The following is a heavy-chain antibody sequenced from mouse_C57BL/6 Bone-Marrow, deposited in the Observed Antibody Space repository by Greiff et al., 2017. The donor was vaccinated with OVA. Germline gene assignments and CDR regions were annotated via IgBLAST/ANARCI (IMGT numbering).Heavy chain of an antibody. J-gene: IGHJ2*01. CDR2: IYPGGGYT. Sequence: QVQLKESGAELVRPGTSVKMSCKASGYTFTNYWIGWAKQRPGHGLEWIGDIYPGGGYTNYNEKFKGKATLTADKSSSTAYMQFSSLTSEDSAIYYCARADERGFDYWGQGTTLTVSS. CDR1: GYTFTNYW. CDR3: ARADERGFDY. V-gene: IGHV1-63*01.